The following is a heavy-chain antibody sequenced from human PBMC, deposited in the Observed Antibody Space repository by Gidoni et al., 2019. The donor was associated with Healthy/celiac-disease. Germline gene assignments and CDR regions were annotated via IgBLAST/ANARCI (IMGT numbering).Heavy chain of an antibody. CDR1: GFTFDDYA. J-gene: IGHJ3*02. CDR3: AKVVGLRLNDAFDI. V-gene: IGHV3-9*01. D-gene: IGHD4-17*01. Sequence: GRSLRLSCAASGFTFDDYAMHWVRQAPGKGLEWVSGISWNSGSIGYADSVKGRFTISRDNAKNSLYLQMNSLRAEDTALYYCAKVVGLRLNDAFDIWGQGTMVTVSS. CDR2: ISWNSGSI.